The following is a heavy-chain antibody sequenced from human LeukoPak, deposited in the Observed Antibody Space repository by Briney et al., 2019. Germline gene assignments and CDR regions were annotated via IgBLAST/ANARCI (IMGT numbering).Heavy chain of an antibody. V-gene: IGHV1-2*02. CDR3: ARAGCSSTSCYSSIAFDI. CDR2: INPNSGGT. Sequence: ASVKVSCKASGYTFTSYYMHWVRQAPGQGLEWMGWINPNSGGTNYAQKFQGRVTMTRDTSISAAYMELSRLRSDDTAVYYCARAGCSSTSCYSSIAFDIWGQGTMVAVSS. J-gene: IGHJ3*02. CDR1: GYTFTSYY. D-gene: IGHD2-2*01.